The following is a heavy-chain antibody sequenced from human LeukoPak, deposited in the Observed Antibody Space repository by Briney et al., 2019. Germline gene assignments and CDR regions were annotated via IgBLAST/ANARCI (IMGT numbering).Heavy chain of an antibody. CDR1: GGSINSYW. V-gene: IGHV4-4*07. Sequence: SETLSLICSVSGGSINSYWWSWIRQPAGKGLEFIGRIYTTGRTNYNPSLKSRVSMSVDTSKNKFSLELRSVTAADTAVYFCARAGYTISSYRFDYWGPGALVTVPP. D-gene: IGHD3-16*02. J-gene: IGHJ4*02. CDR3: ARAGYTISSYRFDY. CDR2: IYTTGRT.